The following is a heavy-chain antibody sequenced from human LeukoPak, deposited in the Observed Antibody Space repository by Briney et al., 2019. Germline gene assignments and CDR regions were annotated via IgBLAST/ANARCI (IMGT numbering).Heavy chain of an antibody. V-gene: IGHV1-69*05. CDR2: IIPIFGTA. Sequence: VASVKVSCKASGGTFSSYAISWVRQAPGQGLEWMGGIIPIFGTANYAQKFQGRVTMTRDTSISTAYMELSRLRSDDTAVYCCARDRAAAGGPVDYWGQGTLVTVSS. CDR3: ARDRAAAGGPVDY. J-gene: IGHJ4*02. D-gene: IGHD6-13*01. CDR1: GGTFSSYA.